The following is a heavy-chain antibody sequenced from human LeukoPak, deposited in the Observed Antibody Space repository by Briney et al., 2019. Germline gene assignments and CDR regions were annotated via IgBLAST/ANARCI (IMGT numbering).Heavy chain of an antibody. D-gene: IGHD2-2*01. Sequence: SVKVSCKASGGTFSSYAISWVRQAPGQGLEWMGGIIPIFGTANYAQKFQGRVTITADESASTAYMELSSLRSEDTAVYYCASYCSSTSCPDYWGQGTLVTVSS. CDR2: IIPIFGTA. J-gene: IGHJ4*02. V-gene: IGHV1-69*13. CDR3: ASYCSSTSCPDY. CDR1: GGTFSSYA.